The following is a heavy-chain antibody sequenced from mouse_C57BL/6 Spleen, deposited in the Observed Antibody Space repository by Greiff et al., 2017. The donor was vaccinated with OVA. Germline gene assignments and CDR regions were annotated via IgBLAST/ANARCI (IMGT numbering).Heavy chain of an antibody. D-gene: IGHD4-1*01. V-gene: IGHV1-15*01. J-gene: IGHJ2*01. CDR3: TRANWDY. Sequence: QVQLQQSGAELVRPGASVTLSCKASGYTFTDYEMHWVKQTPVHGLEWIGAIDPETGGTDYNQKFKGKAILTADKSSSTAYMALRSLTAEDAAVYYCTRANWDYWGQGTALTVSS. CDR2: IDPETGGT. CDR1: GYTFTDYE.